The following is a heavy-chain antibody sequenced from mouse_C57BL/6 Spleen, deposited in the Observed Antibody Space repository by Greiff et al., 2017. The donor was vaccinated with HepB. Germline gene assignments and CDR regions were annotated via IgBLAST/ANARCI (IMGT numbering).Heavy chain of an antibody. CDR1: GYAFSSSW. V-gene: IGHV1-82*01. CDR3: ARTPNYYGSSPFDY. D-gene: IGHD1-1*01. Sequence: VQLQQSGPELVKPGASVKISCKASGYAFSSSWMNWVKQRPGKGLEWIGRIYPGDGDTNYNGKFKGKATLTADKSSSTAYMQLSSLTSEDSAVYFCARTPNYYGSSPFDYWGQGTTLTVSS. CDR2: IYPGDGDT. J-gene: IGHJ2*01.